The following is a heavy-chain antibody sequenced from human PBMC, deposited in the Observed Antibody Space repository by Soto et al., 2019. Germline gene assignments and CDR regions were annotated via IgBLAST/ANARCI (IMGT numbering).Heavy chain of an antibody. CDR1: VGSFSGYY. CDR2: INHSGST. J-gene: IGHJ6*02. CDR3: ARHGDYSGMDF. Sequence: SETLSLTCAVYVGSFSGYYWSWIRQPPGKGLEWIGEINHSGSTNYNPSLKSRVTISVDTSKNQFSLKLSSVTAADTAVYYCARHGDYSGMDFWGQGTTVPVSS. D-gene: IGHD3-16*01. V-gene: IGHV4-34*01.